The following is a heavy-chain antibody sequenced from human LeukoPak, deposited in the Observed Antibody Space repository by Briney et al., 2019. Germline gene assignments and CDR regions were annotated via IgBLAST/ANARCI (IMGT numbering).Heavy chain of an antibody. Sequence: SETLSLPCTVSGGSLSSYYWSCIRQPPGKGLEGIVYIYYSGCTNYNPSLKSRVTISVDTSKNQCSLKLSSVTAADTAVYYCAGGSEDCWRESNNYCLDPWRQGTLVTVSS. CDR3: AGGSEDCWRESNNYCLDP. CDR1: GGSLSSYY. V-gene: IGHV4-59*01. CDR2: IYYSGCT. D-gene: IGHD3-3*01. J-gene: IGHJ5*02.